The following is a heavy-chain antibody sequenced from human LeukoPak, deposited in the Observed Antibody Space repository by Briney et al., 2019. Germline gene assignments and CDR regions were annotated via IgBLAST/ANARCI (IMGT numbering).Heavy chain of an antibody. CDR3: ARDANPAYYYDSSGYYPQYYFDY. CDR1: GGSISSYY. D-gene: IGHD3-22*01. V-gene: IGHV4-4*07. CDR2: IYTSEST. Sequence: SETLSLTCTVSGGSISSYYWSWIQQPAGKGLEWIGRIYTSESTNYNPSLKSRVTMSVDTSKNQFSLKLSSVTAADTAVYYCARDANPAYYYDSSGYYPQYYFDYWGQGTLVTVSS. J-gene: IGHJ4*02.